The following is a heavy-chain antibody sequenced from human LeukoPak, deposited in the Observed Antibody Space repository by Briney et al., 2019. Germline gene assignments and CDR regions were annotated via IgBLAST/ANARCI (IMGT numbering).Heavy chain of an antibody. CDR3: ARGGISAFMPDNWYFDL. Sequence: GGSLSLSCAASGFTFSNYDMHWVRQTTGKGLEWVSSIGSAGATYYPGSLKGRFTISRENAKNSLFLQMNSLRVGDTAVYFCARGGISAFMPDNWYFDLWGRGTLVTVSS. CDR2: IGSAGAT. V-gene: IGHV3-13*01. CDR1: GFTFSNYD. J-gene: IGHJ2*01. D-gene: IGHD1-26*01.